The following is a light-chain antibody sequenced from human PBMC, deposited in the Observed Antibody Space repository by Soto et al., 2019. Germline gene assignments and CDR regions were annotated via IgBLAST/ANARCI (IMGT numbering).Light chain of an antibody. Sequence: DIQMTQSPSSLSASVGDRVTITCQASQDTSNYLNWYQQKPGKAPKLLIYAASSLQSGVPSRFSGSGSGTDFTLTISRLEPEDFAVDDCQQYGSSITFGQGTRLEIK. V-gene: IGKV1-39*01. J-gene: IGKJ5*01. CDR1: QDTSNY. CDR2: AAS. CDR3: QQYGSSIT.